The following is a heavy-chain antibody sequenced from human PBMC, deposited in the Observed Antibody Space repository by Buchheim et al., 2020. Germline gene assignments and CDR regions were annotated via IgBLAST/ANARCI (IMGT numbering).Heavy chain of an antibody. CDR2: IKSKTDGGTT. V-gene: IGHV3-15*01. J-gene: IGHJ6*02. Sequence: EVQLVESGGGLVKPGGSLRLSCAASGFTFSNAWMSWVRQAPGKGLEWVGRIKSKTDGGTTDYAAPVKGRFTISRDDSKNTLYLQMNSLKTEDTAVYYCTTVGEIVVVPAALPYYYYGMDVWGQGTT. D-gene: IGHD2-2*01. CDR1: GFTFSNAW. CDR3: TTVGEIVVVPAALPYYYYGMDV.